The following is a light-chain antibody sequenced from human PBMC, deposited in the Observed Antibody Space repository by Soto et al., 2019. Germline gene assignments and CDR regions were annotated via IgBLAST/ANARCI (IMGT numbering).Light chain of an antibody. Sequence: EIVMTQSPATLSVSPGDRATLSCRASQSVSSNLAWYQQKPGQAPRLLIYGASTRATGIPARFSGSGSGTEFTLTISSLQSEAFAVYFCQQYNNWPPFTFGQGTKLEIK. CDR3: QQYNNWPPFT. V-gene: IGKV3-15*01. CDR2: GAS. J-gene: IGKJ2*01. CDR1: QSVSSN.